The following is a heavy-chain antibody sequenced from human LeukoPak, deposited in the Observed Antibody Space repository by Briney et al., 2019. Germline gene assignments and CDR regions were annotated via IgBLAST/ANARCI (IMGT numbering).Heavy chain of an antibody. CDR1: GFTFSSYS. CDR3: ARDGDTVLTRGYYYYMDV. V-gene: IGHV3-21*01. D-gene: IGHD4-23*01. J-gene: IGHJ6*03. CDR2: INSSSGYI. Sequence: GGSLRLSCAASGFTFSSYSMNWVRQAPGKGLEWVSSINSSSGYIYYADSVKGRFTISRDNAKKSLYLQMNSLRAEDTAVYYCARDGDTVLTRGYYYYMDVWGKGTAVTVSS.